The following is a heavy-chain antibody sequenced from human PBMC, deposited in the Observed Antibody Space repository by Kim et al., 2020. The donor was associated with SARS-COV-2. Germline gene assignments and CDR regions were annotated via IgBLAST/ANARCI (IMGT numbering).Heavy chain of an antibody. V-gene: IGHV3-13*04. CDR1: GFTFSSYD. J-gene: IGHJ4*02. CDR2: IGTAGDT. CDR3: ARSTGLFSSSWSPPFDY. D-gene: IGHD6-13*01. Sequence: GGSLRLSCAASGFTFSSYDMHWVRQATGKGLEWVSAIGTAGDTYYPGSVKGRFTISRENAKNSLYLQMNSLRAGDTAVYYCARSTGLFSSSWSPPFDYWGQGTLVTVSS.